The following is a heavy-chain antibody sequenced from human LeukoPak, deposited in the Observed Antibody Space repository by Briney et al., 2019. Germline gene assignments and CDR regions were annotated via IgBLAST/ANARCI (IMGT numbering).Heavy chain of an antibody. V-gene: IGHV3-23*01. D-gene: IGHD1-1*01. CDR2: ISGSGGST. Sequence: GGSLRLSCAASGFTFSNAWMSWVRQAPGKGLEWVSAISGSGGSTYYADSVKGRFTISRDNSKNTLYLQMNSLRAEDTAVYYCARGWNGAGYYYYYMDVWGKGTTVTVSS. J-gene: IGHJ6*03. CDR1: GFTFSNAW. CDR3: ARGWNGAGYYYYYMDV.